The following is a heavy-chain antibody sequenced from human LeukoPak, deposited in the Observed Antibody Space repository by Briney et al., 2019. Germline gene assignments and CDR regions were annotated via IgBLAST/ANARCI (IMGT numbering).Heavy chain of an antibody. D-gene: IGHD5-18*01. CDR1: GYTFTSYG. CDR3: ARGIRGYNNGYYYYMDV. V-gene: IGHV1-18*01. J-gene: IGHJ6*03. CDR2: ISAYNGNT. Sequence: ASVKVSCKASGYTFTSYGISWVRQAPGQGLEWMGWISAYNGNTNYAQKLQGRVTMTTDTSTSTAYMELRSLRSDDTAVYYCARGIRGYNNGYYYYMDVWGKGTTVTVSS.